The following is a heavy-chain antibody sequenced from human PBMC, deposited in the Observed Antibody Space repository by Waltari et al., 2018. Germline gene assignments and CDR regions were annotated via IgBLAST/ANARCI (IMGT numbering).Heavy chain of an antibody. CDR2: INGGNGDT. CDR3: AREGSHIVVGKIWFDP. Sequence: QVQLVQSGAEVKKPGASVKVSCKASGYAFTSYAIHWVRQAPGQRLEWMGWINGGNGDTKYSQKCQDRVTITRDTTATTAYMELSSRRSEDTAVYYCAREGSHIVVGKIWFDPWGQGTLVTVSS. V-gene: IGHV1-3*01. CDR1: GYAFTSYA. J-gene: IGHJ5*02. D-gene: IGHD2-21*01.